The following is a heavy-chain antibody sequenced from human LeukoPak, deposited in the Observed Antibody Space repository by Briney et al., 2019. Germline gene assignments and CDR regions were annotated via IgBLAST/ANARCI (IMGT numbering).Heavy chain of an antibody. CDR2: VNNDGSIR. D-gene: IGHD1-1*01. Sequence: GGSLRLSCAASGFTFSTYWMHWVRQAPGKGLVWVSRVNNDGSIRDYADSVKGRFTISRDNAKNTLYLQMNSLRVEDTAVYYCARDQLEPSRWFDYWGQGTLVTVSS. V-gene: IGHV3-74*01. CDR3: ARDQLEPSRWFDY. CDR1: GFTFSTYW. J-gene: IGHJ4*02.